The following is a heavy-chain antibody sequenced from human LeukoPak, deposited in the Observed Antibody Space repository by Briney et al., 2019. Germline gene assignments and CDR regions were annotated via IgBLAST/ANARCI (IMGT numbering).Heavy chain of an antibody. J-gene: IGHJ4*02. CDR1: GFTVSSNY. V-gene: IGHV3-66*01. CDR3: AHGYRSSWSMNY. D-gene: IGHD6-13*01. CDR2: IYSGGST. Sequence: PGGSLRLSCAASGFTVSSNYMSWVRQAPGKGLEWISFIYSGGSTYYADSVKGRLTISRDNSKNTLYLQMNSLRPEDTAVYYCAHGYRSSWSMNYWGQGTLVTVSS.